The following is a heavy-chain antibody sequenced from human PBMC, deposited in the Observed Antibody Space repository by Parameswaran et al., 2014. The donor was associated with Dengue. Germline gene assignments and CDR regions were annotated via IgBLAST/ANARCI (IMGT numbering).Heavy chain of an antibody. CDR2: IYYSGST. Sequence: RWIRQPPGKGLEWIGYIYYSGSTYYNPSLKSRVTISVDTSKNQFSLKLSSVTAADTAVYYCARDNGRFLEWLPRGYFDYWGQGTLVTVSS. J-gene: IGHJ4*02. V-gene: IGHV4-31*02. D-gene: IGHD3-3*01. CDR3: ARDNGRFLEWLPRGYFDY.